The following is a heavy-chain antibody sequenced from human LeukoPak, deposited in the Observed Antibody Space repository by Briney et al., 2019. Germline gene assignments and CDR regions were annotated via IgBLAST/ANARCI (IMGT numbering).Heavy chain of an antibody. V-gene: IGHV1-2*02. J-gene: IGHJ6*02. D-gene: IGHD2-2*01. Sequence: ASVKVSCKASGYTFTGYYMHWVRQAPGQGLEWMGWINPNSGGTNYAQKFQGRVTMTRDTSISTAYMELRSLRSDDTAVYYCARDLMEVPAAMSYYGMDVWGQGTTVTVSS. CDR2: INPNSGGT. CDR1: GYTFTGYY. CDR3: ARDLMEVPAAMSYYGMDV.